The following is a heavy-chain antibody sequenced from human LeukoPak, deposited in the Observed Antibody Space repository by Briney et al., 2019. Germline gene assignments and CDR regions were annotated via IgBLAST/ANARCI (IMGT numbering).Heavy chain of an antibody. CDR1: GFTFSSYW. CDR2: IKQDGSEI. D-gene: IGHD1-26*01. J-gene: IGHJ5*02. Sequence: HSGGSLRLFCAASGFTFSSYWLSWVRQAPGRGLKWVASIKQDGSEIYYVESVKGRFSISRDNDKNSLSLQMNSLRAEDTAVYYCARGHSGRWFWWFGAWGQGTLVTVSS. V-gene: IGHV3-7*04. CDR3: ARGHSGRWFWWFGA.